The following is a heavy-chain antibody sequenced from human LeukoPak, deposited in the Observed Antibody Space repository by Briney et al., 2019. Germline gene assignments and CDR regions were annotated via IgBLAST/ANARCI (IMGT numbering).Heavy chain of an antibody. D-gene: IGHD3-10*01. CDR1: GFTFSSYA. J-gene: IGHJ4*02. Sequence: GGSLRLSCAASGFTFSSYAMHWVRQAPGKGREWVAVISYDGSNKYYADSVKGRFTISRDNSKNTLYLQMNSLRAEDTAVYYCARDALASGYDTDPMVRGVIIGELDYWGQGTLVTVSS. CDR2: ISYDGSNK. CDR3: ARDALASGYDTDPMVRGVIIGELDY. V-gene: IGHV3-30*04.